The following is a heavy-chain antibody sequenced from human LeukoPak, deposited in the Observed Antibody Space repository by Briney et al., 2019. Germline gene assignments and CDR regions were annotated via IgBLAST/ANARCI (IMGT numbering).Heavy chain of an antibody. CDR1: GFTFSGYA. V-gene: IGHV3-23*01. D-gene: IGHD1-26*01. J-gene: IGHJ4*02. CDR2: ISESGGGSYSGGGT. Sequence: GGSLRLSCAASGFTFSGYAMTWVRQAPGKGLEWVSTISESGGGSYSGGGTYYGDSVKGRFIISKDGSTNTLFLQMDSLRADDTGIYYCAKGKVNHLGALDYWGQGALVTVSS. CDR3: AKGKVNHLGALDY.